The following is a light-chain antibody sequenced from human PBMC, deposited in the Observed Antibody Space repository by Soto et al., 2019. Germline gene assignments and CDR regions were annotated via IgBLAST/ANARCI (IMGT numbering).Light chain of an antibody. Sequence: EIELTQSPATLSLSPGERATLSCRASQSVDTFLAWYQQKPGRTPRLLIYDTSNRATGIPPRFSGSGSGTDFTLTISRLEPEDFAVYYCQVRTEWPPFMYSFGQGTKLEVK. V-gene: IGKV3-11*01. CDR1: QSVDTF. CDR3: QVRTEWPPFMYS. CDR2: DTS. J-gene: IGKJ2*01.